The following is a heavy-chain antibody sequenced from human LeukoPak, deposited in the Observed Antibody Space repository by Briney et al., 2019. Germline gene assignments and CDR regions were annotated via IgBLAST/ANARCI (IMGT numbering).Heavy chain of an antibody. D-gene: IGHD5-24*01. CDR2: ISNSGGST. V-gene: IGHV3-23*01. CDR1: GFTFSNYA. Sequence: GGSLRLSCAASGFTFSNYAMNWVRQVSGKGPEWVSGISNSGGSTYYGDSVKGRFTISRDNSKNTLFLQMNSLRGEDTAVYYCASQLDHYFDFWGQGTLVTVSS. J-gene: IGHJ4*02. CDR3: ASQLDHYFDF.